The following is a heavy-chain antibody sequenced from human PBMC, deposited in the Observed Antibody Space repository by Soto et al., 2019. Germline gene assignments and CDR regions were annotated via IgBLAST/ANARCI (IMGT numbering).Heavy chain of an antibody. CDR2: ILYDGSKK. V-gene: IGHV3-30*18. CDR3: AEDRGALRWSEEHYYFDY. J-gene: IGHJ4*02. CDR1: GFTFSSYG. D-gene: IGHD4-17*01. Sequence: TGGSLSLSCAASGFTFSSYGMHWVRQAPGKGLEWVAVILYDGSKKYYADSMKGRFTISRDNSKNTLYLQMDSLRAEDTAVYYCAEDRGALRWSEEHYYFDYWGQGALVTVSS.